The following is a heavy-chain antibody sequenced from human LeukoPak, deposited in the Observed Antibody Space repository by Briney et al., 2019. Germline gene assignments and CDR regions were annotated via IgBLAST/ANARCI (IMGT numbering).Heavy chain of an antibody. V-gene: IGHV4-39*07. Sequence: PSETLSLTCTVSGGSISSSSYYWGWIRQPPGKGLEWIGSIYYSGSTYYNPSLKSRVTISVDTSKNQFSLKLSSVTAADTAVYYCARSLGITGTGGFDYWGQGTLVTVSS. CDR2: IYYSGST. J-gene: IGHJ4*02. D-gene: IGHD1/OR15-1a*01. CDR3: ARSLGITGTGGFDY. CDR1: GGSISSSSYY.